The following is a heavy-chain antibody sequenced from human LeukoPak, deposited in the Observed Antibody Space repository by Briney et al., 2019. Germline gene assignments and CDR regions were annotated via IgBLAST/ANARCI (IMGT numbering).Heavy chain of an antibody. CDR2: IKRDGSGK. CDR3: ARDGGNTGYDLFDY. J-gene: IGHJ4*02. V-gene: IGHV3-7*03. D-gene: IGHD5-12*01. CDR1: GFTFSSFW. Sequence: GGSLRLSCAASGFTFSSFWMTWVRQAPGKGLEWVGNIKRDGSGKNYADSVRGRFTISRDNAKNSLYLQMNSLRAEDTAVYYCARDGGNTGYDLFDYWGQGTLVTVSS.